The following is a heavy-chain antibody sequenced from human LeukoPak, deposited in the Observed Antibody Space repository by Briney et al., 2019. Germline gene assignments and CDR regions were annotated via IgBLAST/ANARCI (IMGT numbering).Heavy chain of an antibody. V-gene: IGHV1-69*05. CDR3: ASFGSGSYYNYYYYMDV. CDR1: GGTFSYA. Sequence: SVKVSCKASGGTFSYAISWVRQAPGQGLEWMGRIIPIFGTANYAQKFQGRVTITTDESTSTAYMELSSLRSEDTAVYYCASFGSGSYYNYYYYMDVWGKGTTVTVSS. J-gene: IGHJ6*03. D-gene: IGHD3-10*01. CDR2: IIPIFGTA.